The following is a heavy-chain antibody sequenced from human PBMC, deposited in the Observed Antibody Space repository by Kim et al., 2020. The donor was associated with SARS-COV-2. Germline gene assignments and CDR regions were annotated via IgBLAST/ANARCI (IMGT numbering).Heavy chain of an antibody. J-gene: IGHJ6*02. V-gene: IGHV3-21*01. Sequence: GGSLRLSCAASGFTFSSYSMNWVRQAPGKGLEWVSSISSSSSYIYYADSVKGRFTISRDNAKNSLYLQMNSLRAEDTAVYYCASPGYSSSWYGLSYYYYGMDVWGQGTTGTVS. CDR1: GFTFSSYS. CDR2: ISSSSSYI. D-gene: IGHD6-13*01. CDR3: ASPGYSSSWYGLSYYYYGMDV.